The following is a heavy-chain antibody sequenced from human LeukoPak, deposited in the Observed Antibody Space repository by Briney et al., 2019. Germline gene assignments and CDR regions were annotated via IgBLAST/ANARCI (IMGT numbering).Heavy chain of an antibody. D-gene: IGHD6-19*01. V-gene: IGHV4-39*01. J-gene: IGHJ3*02. CDR2: IYYSGST. Sequence: KPSETLSLTCTVSGGSISSSSYYWGWIRQPPGKVLEWIGSIYYSGSTYYNPSLKSRVTISVDTSKNQFSLKLSSVTAADTAVYCCARLDNNAWYHAFDIWSQGTMVTVSS. CDR3: ARLDNNAWYHAFDI. CDR1: GGSISSSSYY.